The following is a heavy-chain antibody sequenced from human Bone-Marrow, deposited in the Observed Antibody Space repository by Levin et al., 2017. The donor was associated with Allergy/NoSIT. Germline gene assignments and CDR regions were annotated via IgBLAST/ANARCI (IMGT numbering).Heavy chain of an antibody. CDR2: IYNSATT. J-gene: IGHJ4*02. V-gene: IGHV4-31*03. Sequence: SETLSLTCTVSGVSISNVGYYWSWIRQHPGKGLEWIGYIYNSATTHYNPSLESRVDISVDTSKNQLSLKVNSVTAADSALYYCARGRYNWNGDLQYWGQGALVIVSS. D-gene: IGHD1-1*01. CDR1: GVSISNVGYY. CDR3: ARGRYNWNGDLQY.